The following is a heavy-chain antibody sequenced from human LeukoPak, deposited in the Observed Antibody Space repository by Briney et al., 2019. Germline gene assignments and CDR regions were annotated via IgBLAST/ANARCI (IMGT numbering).Heavy chain of an antibody. D-gene: IGHD6-19*01. CDR1: GGSISGYY. Sequence: PSETLSLTCTVPGGSISGYYWSWIRQPPGKGQEWIAYISSSGSTYYIPSLRSRVTISVDTSKNQFSLKLSSVTAADTAIYYCARTSSARYFLDCWGQGTLVTVS. J-gene: IGHJ4*02. V-gene: IGHV4-59*01. CDR3: ARTSSARYFLDC. CDR2: ISSSGST.